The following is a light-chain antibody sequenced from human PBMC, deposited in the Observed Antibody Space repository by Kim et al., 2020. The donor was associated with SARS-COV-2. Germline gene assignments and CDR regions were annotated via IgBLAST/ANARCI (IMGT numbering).Light chain of an antibody. CDR1: SSDVGGYKY. V-gene: IGLV2-14*04. CDR3: SSYTSSGTYV. Sequence: GQSITISCTGTSSDVGGYKYVSWYQQYPGKAPKLMIYDVNERPSGVSNRFSGSKSGNTASLTISGLQAEDEADYYCSSYTSSGTYVFGTGTKVTV. CDR2: DVN. J-gene: IGLJ1*01.